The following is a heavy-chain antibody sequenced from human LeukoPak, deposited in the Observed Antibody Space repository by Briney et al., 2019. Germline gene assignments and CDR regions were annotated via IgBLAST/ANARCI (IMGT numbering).Heavy chain of an antibody. V-gene: IGHV4-39*07. CDR1: GGSISSSSYY. CDR3: ARALYSEYYYDSSGYYY. CDR2: IYYSGST. J-gene: IGHJ4*02. Sequence: PSETLSLTCTVSGGSISSSSYYWGWIRQPPGKGLEWIGSIYYSGSTYYNPSLESRVTISVDTSKNQFSLKLSSVTAADTAVYYCARALYSEYYYDSSGYYYWGQGTLVTVSS. D-gene: IGHD3-22*01.